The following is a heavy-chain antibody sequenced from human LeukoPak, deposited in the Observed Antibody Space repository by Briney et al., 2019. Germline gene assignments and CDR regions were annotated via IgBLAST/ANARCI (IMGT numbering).Heavy chain of an antibody. V-gene: IGHV3-74*01. J-gene: IGHJ4*02. CDR3: ARGVAGYDFWSGSEY. CDR2: INSDGSIT. CDR1: GFTFSSYW. D-gene: IGHD3-3*01. Sequence: GGSLRLSCAASGFTFSSYWMHWVRQAPGKGLVWVSRINSDGSITTDAASVKGRFTISRDNAKNTLYLQMNSLRAEHTAVYYCARGVAGYDFWSGSEYWGQGTLVTGSS.